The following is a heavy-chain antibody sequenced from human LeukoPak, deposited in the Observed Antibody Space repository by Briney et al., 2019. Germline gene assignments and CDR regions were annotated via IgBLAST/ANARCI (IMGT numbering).Heavy chain of an antibody. CDR3: ARDLPDSYGPEGNWYFDL. CDR1: GFTFSSYW. Sequence: GGSLRLSCAASGFTFSSYWMHWVRQAPGKGLVWVSRINSDGSSTSYADSVKGRFTISRDNAKNTLYLQMNSLRAEDTAVYYCARDLPDSYGPEGNWYFDLWGRGTLVTVSS. D-gene: IGHD5-18*01. CDR2: INSDGSST. J-gene: IGHJ2*01. V-gene: IGHV3-74*01.